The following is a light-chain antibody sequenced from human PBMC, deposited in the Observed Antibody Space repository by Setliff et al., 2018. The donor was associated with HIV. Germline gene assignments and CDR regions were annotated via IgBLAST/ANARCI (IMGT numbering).Light chain of an antibody. V-gene: IGLV1-36*01. Sequence: QSVLTQPPSVSEAPRQRVTISCSGSSSNIGNNAVNWYQQLPGKAPKLLIYYDDLLPSGVSDRFSGSKSGNTASLTVSGLQAEDEADYYCSSFAGGNNFNVFGTGTKVTVL. CDR2: YDD. J-gene: IGLJ1*01. CDR3: SSFAGGNNFNV. CDR1: SSNIGNNA.